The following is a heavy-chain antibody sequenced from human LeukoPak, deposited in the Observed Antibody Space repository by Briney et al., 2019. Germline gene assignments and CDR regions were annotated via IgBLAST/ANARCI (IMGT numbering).Heavy chain of an antibody. Sequence: GGSLRLSCAASGFTFSNFLMTWVRQAPGKGPEWVSAIRGSGGDTYYADSVKGRFTISRDNSKNTLHLQMNSLRAEDTAVYYCAKKGATTGDFDYWGQGTLVTVSS. J-gene: IGHJ4*02. CDR1: GFTFSNFL. CDR3: AKKGATTGDFDY. V-gene: IGHV3-23*01. D-gene: IGHD1-26*01. CDR2: IRGSGGDT.